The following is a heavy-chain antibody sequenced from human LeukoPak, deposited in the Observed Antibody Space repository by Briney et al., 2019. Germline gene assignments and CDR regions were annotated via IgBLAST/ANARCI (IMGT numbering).Heavy chain of an antibody. D-gene: IGHD2-15*01. Sequence: ASVKVSCKASGYTFTSYYMHWVRQAPGQGLEWKGIINPSGGSTRYAQKFQGRVTMTRDTATRTGYMELSRVRSEDTAVYYCARGIESERGTLDAAPFDYWGQGTLVTVSS. V-gene: IGHV1-46*01. CDR1: GYTFTSYY. J-gene: IGHJ4*02. CDR2: INPSGGST. CDR3: ARGIESERGTLDAAPFDY.